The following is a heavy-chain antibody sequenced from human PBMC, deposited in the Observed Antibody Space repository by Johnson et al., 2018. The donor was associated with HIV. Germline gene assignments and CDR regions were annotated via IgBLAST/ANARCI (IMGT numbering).Heavy chain of an antibody. V-gene: IGHV3-9*01. CDR1: GFTFDDYA. J-gene: IGHJ3*02. CDR3: AKDKRGYSSSWYSAFDI. Sequence: VQLVESGGGLVQPGGSLRLSCAASGFTFDDYAMHWVRQAPGKGLEWVSGISWNSGSIGSADSVKGRFTISRDNAKNSLYLQMNSLRAEDTALYYCAKDKRGYSSSWYSAFDIWGQGTMVTVSS. D-gene: IGHD6-13*01. CDR2: ISWNSGSI.